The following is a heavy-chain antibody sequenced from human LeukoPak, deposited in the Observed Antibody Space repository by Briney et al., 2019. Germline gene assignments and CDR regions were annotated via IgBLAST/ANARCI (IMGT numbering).Heavy chain of an antibody. CDR1: GFTFSDYY. CDR2: ISSSGSTI. J-gene: IGHJ4*02. V-gene: IGHV3-11*01. Sequence: GGSLRLSCAASGFTFSDYYMSWIRQAPGKGLEWVSYISSSGSTIYYPDPVKGRFTISRDNAKNSLYLQMNSLRVEDTAVYYCARDPVYGDYTYDYWGQGTLVTVSS. D-gene: IGHD4-17*01. CDR3: ARDPVYGDYTYDY.